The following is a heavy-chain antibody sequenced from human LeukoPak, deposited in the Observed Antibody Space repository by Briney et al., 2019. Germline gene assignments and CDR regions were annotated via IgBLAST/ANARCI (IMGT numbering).Heavy chain of an antibody. Sequence: PSETLSLTCTVSGGSISSSSYYRGWIRQPPGKGLEWIGSIYYSGNTYYNPSLKSRVTISVDTSKNQFSLKLSSVTAADTAVYYCARGRRGYSGYSPMDVWGKGTTVTVSS. D-gene: IGHD5-12*01. CDR2: IYYSGNT. CDR1: GGSISSSSYY. CDR3: ARGRRGYSGYSPMDV. J-gene: IGHJ6*03. V-gene: IGHV4-39*07.